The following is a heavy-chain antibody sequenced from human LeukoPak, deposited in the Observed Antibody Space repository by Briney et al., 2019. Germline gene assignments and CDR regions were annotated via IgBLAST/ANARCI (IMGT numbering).Heavy chain of an antibody. Sequence: PSETLSLTCTVSGGSITSGSFYWSWIRQPAGKGLQWIGRINPSGNSNYNPSLKSRVTMSVDTSMNQFSLKLTSLNAADTALYYCARAAVAGPFDYWGQGVQVTVSS. CDR1: GGSITSGSFY. CDR3: ARAAVAGPFDY. J-gene: IGHJ4*02. CDR2: INPSGNS. V-gene: IGHV4-61*02. D-gene: IGHD6-19*01.